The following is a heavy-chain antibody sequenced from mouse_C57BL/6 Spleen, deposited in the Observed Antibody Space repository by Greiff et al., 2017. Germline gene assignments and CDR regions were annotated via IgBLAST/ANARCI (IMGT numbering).Heavy chain of an antibody. CDR2: IYPGNSDT. D-gene: IGHD2-4*01. V-gene: IGHV1-5*01. CDR1: SFTFTSYW. CDR3: TRGYDYDTFAY. Sequence: DVQLLESGTVLARPGASVKMSCKTSSFTFTSYWMHWVKQRPGQGLEWIGAIYPGNSDTSYNQTFKGQAKLTAVTAASTAYMELSSLKNEDSAIYYCTRGYDYDTFAYWGQGTLVTVSA. J-gene: IGHJ3*01.